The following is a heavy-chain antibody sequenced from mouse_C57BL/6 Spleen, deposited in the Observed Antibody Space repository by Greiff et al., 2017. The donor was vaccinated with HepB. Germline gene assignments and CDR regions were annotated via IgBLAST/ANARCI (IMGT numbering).Heavy chain of an antibody. V-gene: IGHV1-15*01. CDR1: GYTFTDYE. J-gene: IGHJ3*01. CDR2: IDPETGGT. CDR3: TRRTDYYGSSPFAY. Sequence: VKLQESGAELVRPGASVTLSCKASGYTFTDYEMHWVKQTPVHGLEWIGAIDPETGGTAYNQKFKGKAILTADKSSSTAYMELRSLTSEDSAVYYCTRRTDYYGSSPFAYWGQGTLVTVSA. D-gene: IGHD1-1*01.